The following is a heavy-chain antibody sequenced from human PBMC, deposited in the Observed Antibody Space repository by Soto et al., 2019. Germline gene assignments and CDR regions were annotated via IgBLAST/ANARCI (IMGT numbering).Heavy chain of an antibody. CDR1: GGSISSGGYY. D-gene: IGHD2-2*01. CDR3: ARHPYSAPYIVVVATAIVLDAFDI. V-gene: IGHV4-39*01. CDR2: IYYSGST. J-gene: IGHJ3*02. Sequence: SETLSLTCTVSGGSISSGGYYWSWIRQHPGKGLEWIGYIYYSGSTYYNPSLKSRVTISVDTSKNQLSLKLSSVTASDTAVYYCARHPYSAPYIVVVATAIVLDAFDIWGQGTMVTVSS.